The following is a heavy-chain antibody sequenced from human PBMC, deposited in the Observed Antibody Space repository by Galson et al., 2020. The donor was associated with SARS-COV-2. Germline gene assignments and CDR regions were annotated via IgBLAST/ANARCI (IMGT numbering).Heavy chain of an antibody. Sequence: ASVKVSCKASGYTFSSDGLSWVRQAPGQGLEWVGWIGTDNGDTYYAKKFQDRVTLTTDTSTSTVYMGLKRLRSDDTAVYYCAAVDDCHFERWGQGTLVTVS. D-gene: IGHD2-21*02. CDR2: IGTDNGDT. CDR1: GYTFSSDG. V-gene: IGHV1-18*04. CDR3: AAVDDCHFER. J-gene: IGHJ4*02.